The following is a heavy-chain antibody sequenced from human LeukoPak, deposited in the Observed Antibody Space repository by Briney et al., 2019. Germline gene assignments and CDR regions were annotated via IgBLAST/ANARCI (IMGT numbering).Heavy chain of an antibody. CDR3: ARGYDFWSGYRRGHYFDY. V-gene: IGHV1-69*06. D-gene: IGHD3-3*01. CDR2: IIPIFGTA. Sequence: SVKVSCKASGGTFSSYAISWVRQAPGQGLEWMGGIIPIFGTANYAQKFQGRVTITADKSTSTAYMELSSLRSEDTAVYYCARGYDFWSGYRRGHYFDYWGQGTLVTVSS. J-gene: IGHJ4*02. CDR1: GGTFSSYA.